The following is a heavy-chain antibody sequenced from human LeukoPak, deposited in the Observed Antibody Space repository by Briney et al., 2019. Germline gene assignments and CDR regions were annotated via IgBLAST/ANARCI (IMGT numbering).Heavy chain of an antibody. D-gene: IGHD6-13*01. CDR3: ARAPKIEQQQLVDLDY. J-gene: IGHJ4*02. Sequence: ASVKVSCKASGYTFTSYYMHWVRQAPGQGLEWMGIINPSGGSTSYAQKFQGRVTMTRDTSTSTVYMELSSLRSEDTAVYYCARAPKIEQQQLVDLDYWGQGTLVTVSS. V-gene: IGHV1-46*01. CDR1: GYTFTSYY. CDR2: INPSGGST.